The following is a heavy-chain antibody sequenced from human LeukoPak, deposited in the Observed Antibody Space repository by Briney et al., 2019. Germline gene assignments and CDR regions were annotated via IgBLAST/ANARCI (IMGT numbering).Heavy chain of an antibody. D-gene: IGHD3-22*01. CDR2: FDPEDGET. J-gene: IGHJ3*02. Sequence: ASVKVSCKVSGYTLTELSMHWVRQAPGKGLEWMGDFDPEDGETIYAQKFQGRVTMTEDTSTDTAYMELSSLRSEDTAVYYCATSRGYDSSPWAFDIWGQGTMVTVSS. CDR1: GYTLTELS. V-gene: IGHV1-24*01. CDR3: ATSRGYDSSPWAFDI.